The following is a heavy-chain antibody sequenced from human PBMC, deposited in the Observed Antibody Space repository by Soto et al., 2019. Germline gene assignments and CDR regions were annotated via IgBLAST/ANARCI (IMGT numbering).Heavy chain of an antibody. CDR2: IYYSGST. V-gene: IGHV4-59*01. J-gene: IGHJ3*02. CDR1: GGSISSYY. Sequence: QVQLQESGPGLVKPSETLSLTCTVSGGSISSYYWSWIRQPPGKGLEWIGYIYYSGSTNYNPSLKSRVTISVDTSKNQFSLKLSSVTAADTAVYYCARTMLTTGSAFDIWGQGTMVTVSS. D-gene: IGHD2-2*01. CDR3: ARTMLTTGSAFDI.